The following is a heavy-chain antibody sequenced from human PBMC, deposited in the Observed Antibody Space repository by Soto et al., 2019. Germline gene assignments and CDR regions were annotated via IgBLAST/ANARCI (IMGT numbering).Heavy chain of an antibody. CDR3: ARGRNLSSFEY. V-gene: IGHV4-30-4*01. CDR2: IYYSGLT. J-gene: IGHJ4*02. CDR1: GDSISSGDYY. Sequence: KPXQSLTLSCAGSGDSISSGDYYWSWIRQPPGQGPEWSGYIYYSGLTYSNPSLIIRLTISLDTSKNHFSLKLSSVTAAETAVYECARGRNLSSFEYWYLGTLVTAPQ.